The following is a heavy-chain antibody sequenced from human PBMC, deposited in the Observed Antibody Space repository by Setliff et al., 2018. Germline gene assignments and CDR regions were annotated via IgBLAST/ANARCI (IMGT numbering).Heavy chain of an antibody. J-gene: IGHJ6*04. CDR3: ASIDWGENFYNTDV. CDR1: GFTFGDYG. D-gene: IGHD7-27*01. CDR2: VEWNGGGT. Sequence: GGSLRLSCAASGFTFGDYGMNWVRQAPGKGLEWVSGVEWNGGGTRYADSVKGRFIISRDNARNTLYLQMNSLRGEDTAVYFCASIDWGENFYNTDVWGKGTTVTVSS. V-gene: IGHV3-20*04.